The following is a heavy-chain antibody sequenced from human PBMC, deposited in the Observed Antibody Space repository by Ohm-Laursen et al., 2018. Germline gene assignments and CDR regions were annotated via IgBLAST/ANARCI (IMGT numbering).Heavy chain of an antibody. CDR3: ASYYDFWSGYYSDYYYGMDV. D-gene: IGHD3-3*01. CDR1: GFSVSNNY. V-gene: IGHV3-53*01. J-gene: IGHJ6*02. CDR2: IYSGGST. Sequence: SLRLSCTASGFSVSNNYLIWVRQAPGKGLEWVSLIYSGGSTYYADSVKGRFTISRDNSKNTLYLQMNSLRAEDTAVYYCASYYDFWSGYYSDYYYGMDVWGQGTTVTVSS.